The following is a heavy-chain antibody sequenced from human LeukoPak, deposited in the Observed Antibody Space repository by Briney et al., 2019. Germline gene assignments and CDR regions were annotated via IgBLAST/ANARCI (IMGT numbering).Heavy chain of an antibody. D-gene: IGHD5-18*01. V-gene: IGHV1-18*01. CDR1: GYTFTSYG. CDR2: ISAYNGNT. J-gene: IGHJ5*02. CDR3: AREERGYSYGYGGFDP. Sequence: ASVKVSCKASGYTFTSYGISWVRQAPGQGLEWMGWISAYNGNTNYAQKLQGRGTITTETSTSTDYMELRRLRYDDTAVYYCAREERGYSYGYGGFDPWGQGTLVTVSS.